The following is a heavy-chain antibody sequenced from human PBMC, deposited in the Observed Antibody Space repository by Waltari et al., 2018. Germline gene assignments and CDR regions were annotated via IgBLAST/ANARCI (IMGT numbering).Heavy chain of an antibody. Sequence: EVQLLESGGGLVQPGGSLRLSCAASGFTFSSYAMSWVRQAPGKGLEWVSAISGRGGSTYDADAGKGRFTSSRDNSKNTLYLQMNSLRAEDTAVYYCATPLHTTGDYWGQGTLVTVSS. D-gene: IGHD1-1*01. V-gene: IGHV3-23*01. J-gene: IGHJ4*02. CDR1: GFTFSSYA. CDR2: ISGRGGST. CDR3: ATPLHTTGDY.